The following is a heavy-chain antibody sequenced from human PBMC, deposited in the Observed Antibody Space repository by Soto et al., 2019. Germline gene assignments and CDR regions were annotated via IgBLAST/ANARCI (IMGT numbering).Heavy chain of an antibody. J-gene: IGHJ4*02. V-gene: IGHV4-61*01. CDR3: AIGRYYDSSGYLKDY. CDR1: GGSVGSGSYY. D-gene: IGHD3-22*01. Sequence: QVQLQESGPGLVKPSETLSLTCTVSGGSVGSGSYYWSWIRQPPGKGLEWVGYIYYSGSTNYNPSLNSRVTISGDTSKIQFSLKLSSVTAADTAVYYCAIGRYYDSSGYLKDYWGQGTLVTVSS. CDR2: IYYSGST.